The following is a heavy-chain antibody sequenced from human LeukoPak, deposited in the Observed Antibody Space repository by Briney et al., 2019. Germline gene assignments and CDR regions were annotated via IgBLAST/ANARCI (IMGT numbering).Heavy chain of an antibody. CDR2: IKEDESAK. CDR1: GFTFRSYW. J-gene: IGHJ4*02. D-gene: IGHD1-26*01. V-gene: IGHV3-7*01. CDR3: ARDIGGSLDY. Sequence: GGSLRLSCAASGFTFRSYWMAWVRQAPGKGLEWVANIKEDESAKHQADSVKGRFTISRDNDQNSVYLQMSSLRGEDTAVYYCARDIGGSLDYWGQGTLVTVSS.